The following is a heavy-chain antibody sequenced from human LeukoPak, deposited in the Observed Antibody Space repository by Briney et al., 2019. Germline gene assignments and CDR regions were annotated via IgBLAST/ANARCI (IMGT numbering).Heavy chain of an antibody. CDR2: INPNSGGT. Sequence: ASVKVSCKASGYTFTGYYMHWVRQAPGQGLEWMGWINPNSGGTNYAQKFQGWVTMTRDTSISTAYMELCRLRSDDTAVYYCARSRIAAAGYYYYGMDVWGKGTTVTVSS. CDR1: GYTFTGYY. V-gene: IGHV1-2*04. D-gene: IGHD6-13*01. CDR3: ARSRIAAAGYYYYGMDV. J-gene: IGHJ6*04.